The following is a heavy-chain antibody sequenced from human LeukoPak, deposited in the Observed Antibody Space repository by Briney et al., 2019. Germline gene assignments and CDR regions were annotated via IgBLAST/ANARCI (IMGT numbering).Heavy chain of an antibody. J-gene: IGHJ4*02. V-gene: IGHV3-30-3*01. D-gene: IGHD3-3*01. Sequence: PGGSLRLSCAASGFTFSSYAMHWVRQAPGKGLEWVAVISYDGSNKYYADSVKGRFTISRDNSKITLYLQMNSLRAEDTAVYYCARDPNYDFWSGYSFDYWGQGTLVTVSS. CDR1: GFTFSSYA. CDR2: ISYDGSNK. CDR3: ARDPNYDFWSGYSFDY.